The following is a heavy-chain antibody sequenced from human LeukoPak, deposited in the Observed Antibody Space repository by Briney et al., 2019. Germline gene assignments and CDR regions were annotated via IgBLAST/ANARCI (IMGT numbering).Heavy chain of an antibody. V-gene: IGHV3-30-3*01. D-gene: IGHD3-10*01. CDR3: ASQGGLLWFGELSGGMDV. Sequence: GGSLRLSCAASGFTFSSYAMNWVRQAPGKGLEWVAFISYDGSNKYYADSVKGRFTISRDNSKNTLYLQMNSLRAEDTAVYYCASQGGLLWFGELSGGMDVWGQGTTATVSS. CDR1: GFTFSSYA. J-gene: IGHJ6*02. CDR2: ISYDGSNK.